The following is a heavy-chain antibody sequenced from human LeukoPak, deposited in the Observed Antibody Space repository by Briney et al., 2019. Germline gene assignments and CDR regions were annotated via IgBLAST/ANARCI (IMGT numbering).Heavy chain of an antibody. V-gene: IGHV1-18*01. Sequence: GESLKISCKASGYTFTSYGISWVRQAPGQGLEWMGWISAYNGNTNYAQKLQGRVTMTTDTSTSTAYMELRSLRSDDTAVYYCARYRAAAGTFAFGWFDPWGQGTLVTVSS. CDR2: ISAYNGNT. D-gene: IGHD6-13*01. CDR1: GYTFTSYG. CDR3: ARYRAAAGTFAFGWFDP. J-gene: IGHJ5*02.